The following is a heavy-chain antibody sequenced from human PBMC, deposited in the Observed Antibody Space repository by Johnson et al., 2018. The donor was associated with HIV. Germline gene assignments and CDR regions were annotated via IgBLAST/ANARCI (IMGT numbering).Heavy chain of an antibody. CDR1: GFTFSSYG. CDR3: ARDPTYYYDSSGYHDAFDI. CDR2: ISYDGSNK. D-gene: IGHD3-22*01. Sequence: QVQLVESGGGVVQPGRSLRLSCAASGFTFSSYGMHWVRQAPGKGLEWVAVISYDGSNKYYADSVKGRFPISRDNSKNTLYLQMNSLRAEDTAVYYCARDPTYYYDSSGYHDAFDIWGQGTMVTVSS. J-gene: IGHJ3*02. V-gene: IGHV3-30*19.